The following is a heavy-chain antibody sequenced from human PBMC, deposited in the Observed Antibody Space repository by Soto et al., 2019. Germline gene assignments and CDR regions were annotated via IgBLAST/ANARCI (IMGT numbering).Heavy chain of an antibody. CDR3: ARSMVTHYYYGMDV. J-gene: IGHJ6*02. D-gene: IGHD5-18*01. Sequence: PSETLSLTCTVSGGSISSYYWSWIRQPPGKGLEWIGYIYYSGGTNYNPSLKSRVTISVDTSKNQFSLKLSSVTAADTAVYYCARSMVTHYYYGMDVWGQGTTVTVSS. V-gene: IGHV4-59*01. CDR1: GGSISSYY. CDR2: IYYSGGT.